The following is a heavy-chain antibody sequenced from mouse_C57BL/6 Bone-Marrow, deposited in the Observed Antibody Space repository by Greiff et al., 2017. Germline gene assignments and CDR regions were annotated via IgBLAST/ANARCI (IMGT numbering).Heavy chain of an antibody. V-gene: IGHV1-64*01. CDR1: GYTFTSYW. J-gene: IGHJ4*01. D-gene: IGHD1-1*01. CDR3: ARYYGSSYDAMDY. Sequence: QVQLKQPGAELVKPGASVKLSCKASGYTFTSYWMHWVKQRPGQGLEWIGMIHPNSGSTNYNEKFKSKATLTVDKSSSTAYMQLSSLTSEDSAVYYGARYYGSSYDAMDYWGQGTSVTVSS. CDR2: IHPNSGST.